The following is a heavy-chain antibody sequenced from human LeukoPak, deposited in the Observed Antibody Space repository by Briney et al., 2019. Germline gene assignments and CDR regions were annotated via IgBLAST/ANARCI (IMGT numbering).Heavy chain of an antibody. CDR3: ARGGEGIDEESPNWFDP. V-gene: IGHV4-59*01. D-gene: IGHD2-21*01. J-gene: IGHJ5*02. Sequence: SETLSLTCTVSGGSISSYYWSWIRQPPGKGLEWIGYIYYSGSTNYNPSLKSRVTISVDTSKNQFSLKLSSVTAADTAVYYCARGGEGIDEESPNWFDPWGQGTLVAVSS. CDR2: IYYSGST. CDR1: GGSISSYY.